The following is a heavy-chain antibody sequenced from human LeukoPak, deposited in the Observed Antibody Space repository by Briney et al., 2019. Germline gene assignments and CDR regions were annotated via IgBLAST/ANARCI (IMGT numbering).Heavy chain of an antibody. Sequence: PGGSLRLSCAASGFTFSSYDMHWVRQATGKGLEWVSAIGTAGDTYYPGSVKGRFTISRENAKNSLYLQMNSLRAGDTAVYYCARAGSWFGEFQPDYYYYGMDVWGQGTTVTVSS. V-gene: IGHV3-13*01. D-gene: IGHD3-10*01. J-gene: IGHJ6*02. CDR1: GFTFSSYD. CDR3: ARAGSWFGEFQPDYYYYGMDV. CDR2: IGTAGDT.